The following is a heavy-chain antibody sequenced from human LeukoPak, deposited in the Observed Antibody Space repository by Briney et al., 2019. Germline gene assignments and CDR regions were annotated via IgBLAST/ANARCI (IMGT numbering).Heavy chain of an antibody. D-gene: IGHD6-19*01. CDR2: INSDGSRT. J-gene: IGHJ3*02. CDR3: ARPETQYSSGLDGFDI. V-gene: IGHV3-74*01. CDR1: GFTFSTYW. Sequence: GSLRLSCAASGFTFSTYWMHWVRQAPGKGLVWVSRINSDGSRTTYADPVKGRFTISRDNAKNTLYLQMNSLRTEDTAVYYCARPETQYSSGLDGFDIWGQGTMVTVSS.